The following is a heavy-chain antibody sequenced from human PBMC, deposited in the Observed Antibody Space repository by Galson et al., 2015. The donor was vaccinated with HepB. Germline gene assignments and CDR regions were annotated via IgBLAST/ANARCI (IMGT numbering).Heavy chain of an antibody. D-gene: IGHD6-13*01. CDR3: ARAVTSSSCAQH. J-gene: IGHJ1*01. Sequence: SLRLSCAASGFTFSSYAMHWVRQAPGKGLEWVAVISYDGSNKYYADSVKGRFTISRDNSKNTLYLQMNSLRAEDTAVYYCARAVTSSSCAQHWGQGTLVTVSS. V-gene: IGHV3-30*04. CDR2: ISYDGSNK. CDR1: GFTFSSYA.